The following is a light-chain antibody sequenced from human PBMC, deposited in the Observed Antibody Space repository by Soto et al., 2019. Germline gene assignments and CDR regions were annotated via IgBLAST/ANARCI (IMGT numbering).Light chain of an antibody. CDR1: TYGFETYNQ. CDR3: SSYTTIKTVV. CDR2: EVS. J-gene: IGLJ7*01. Sequence: QSALTQPASMSGSPGQSITISCSGTTYGFETYNQVSWYQQHPGKAPKLIIFEVSNRPSGISDRFSGFKSANTAYLTISGVQPEDEADYHCSSYTTIKTVVFGGGTQLTVL. V-gene: IGLV2-14*02.